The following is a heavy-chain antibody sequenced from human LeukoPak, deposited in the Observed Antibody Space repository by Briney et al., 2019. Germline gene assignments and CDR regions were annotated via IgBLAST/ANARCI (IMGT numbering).Heavy chain of an antibody. D-gene: IGHD4-11*01. J-gene: IGHJ5*02. Sequence: AGGSLRLSCAASGITFSSFGMHWVRQAPGKGLEWVAFIWYDGGNKYYEDSVKGRFTISRDNSKNTLYLQMNSLRVEDTAVYYCARDGTVTAGPFDPWGQGTLVTVSS. CDR1: GITFSSFG. V-gene: IGHV3-33*01. CDR2: IWYDGGNK. CDR3: ARDGTVTAGPFDP.